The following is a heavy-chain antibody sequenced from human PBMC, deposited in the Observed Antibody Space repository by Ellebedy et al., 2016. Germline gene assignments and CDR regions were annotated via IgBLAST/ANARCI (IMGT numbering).Heavy chain of an antibody. CDR2: IYYSGST. CDR1: GGSISSGGYY. Sequence: SETLSLTXTVSGGSISSGGYYWSWIRQHPGKGLEWIGYIYYSGSTYYNPSLKSRVTISVDTSKNQFSLKLSSVTAADTAVYYCAREGNRPFGESMGVGWFDPWGQGTLVTVSS. CDR3: AREGNRPFGESMGVGWFDP. V-gene: IGHV4-31*03. J-gene: IGHJ5*02. D-gene: IGHD3-10*01.